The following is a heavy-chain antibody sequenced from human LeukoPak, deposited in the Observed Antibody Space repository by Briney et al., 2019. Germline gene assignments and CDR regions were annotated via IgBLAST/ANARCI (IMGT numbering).Heavy chain of an antibody. CDR1: GGSISSYY. V-gene: IGHV4-59*01. CDR3: ARVGHHGYRLIDAFDI. D-gene: IGHD2-8*01. CDR2: IYYSGST. J-gene: IGHJ3*02. Sequence: SETLSLTCTVSGGSISSYYWSWIRQPPGKGLEWIGYIYYSGSTNYNPSLKSRVTISVDTSKNQFSLKLSSVTAADTAVYYCARVGHHGYRLIDAFDIWGQGTMVTVSS.